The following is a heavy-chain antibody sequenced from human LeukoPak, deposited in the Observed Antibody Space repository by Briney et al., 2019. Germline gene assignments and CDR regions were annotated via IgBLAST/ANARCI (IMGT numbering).Heavy chain of an antibody. J-gene: IGHJ4*02. V-gene: IGHV3-7*01. CDR3: ARAILGYCSSTSCYTGYFDY. Sequence: GGSLRLPCAASGFPFSSYWMIWARQAPGKGLVCVANIKQDGCEKLCVDSVKGRFTISRDNAKNSLYLQMSSLRAEDTAVYYCARAILGYCSSTSCYTGYFDYWGQGTLVTVSS. D-gene: IGHD2-2*02. CDR2: IKQDGCEK. CDR1: GFPFSSYW.